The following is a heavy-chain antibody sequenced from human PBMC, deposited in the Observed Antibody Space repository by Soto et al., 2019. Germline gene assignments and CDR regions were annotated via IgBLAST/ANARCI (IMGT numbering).Heavy chain of an antibody. CDR2: IYDSGST. CDR3: AAPPRY. D-gene: IGHD6-6*01. V-gene: IGHV4-59*01. J-gene: IGHJ4*02. CDR1: GGSISIYY. Sequence: SETLSLTCIGSGGSISIYYWSWIRQPPGKGLEWIGYIYDSGSTNYNPSLKSRVTISVDTSKNQFSLKLTSVTAADTAVYYCAAPPRYWGQGTLVTVS.